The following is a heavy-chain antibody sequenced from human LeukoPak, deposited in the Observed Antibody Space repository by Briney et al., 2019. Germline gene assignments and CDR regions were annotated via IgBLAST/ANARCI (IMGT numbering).Heavy chain of an antibody. V-gene: IGHV4-30-2*01. CDR1: GGSISSGGYY. Sequence: PSETLSLTCTVSGGSISSGGYYWSWIRQPPGKGLEWIGYIYHSGSTYYNPSLKSRVTISVDRSKNQFSLKLSSVTAADTAVYYCARAGPQDYITGTSPYYFDYWGQGTLVTVSS. CDR2: IYHSGST. CDR3: ARAGPQDYITGTSPYYFDY. D-gene: IGHD1-7*01. J-gene: IGHJ4*02.